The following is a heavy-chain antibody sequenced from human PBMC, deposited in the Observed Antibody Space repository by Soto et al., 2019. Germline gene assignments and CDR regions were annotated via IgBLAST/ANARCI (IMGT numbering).Heavy chain of an antibody. V-gene: IGHV3-23*01. D-gene: IGHD3-22*01. CDR1: GFRFSSYS. CDR3: ATMNGYFEY. J-gene: IGHJ4*02. CDR2: ITATGDRT. Sequence: PGGSLRLSCADSGFRFSSYSTSWVRQTPGKGLEWVAAITATGDRTYYADSVTGRFTISRDNSKKTHYLQMTSLRAEDTAMYYCATMNGYFEYWGQGTPVTVSS.